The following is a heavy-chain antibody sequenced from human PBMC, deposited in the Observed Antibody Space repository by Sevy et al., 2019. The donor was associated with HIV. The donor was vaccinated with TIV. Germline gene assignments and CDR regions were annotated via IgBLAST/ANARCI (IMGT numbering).Heavy chain of an antibody. J-gene: IGHJ4*02. D-gene: IGHD1-26*01. V-gene: IGHV4-59*08. CDR2: IYYNGHI. CDR3: AGENAWGRGYS. CDR1: GGSITSLY. Sequence: SETLSLTCTVSGGSITSLYWNWIRQPPGKGLEWIANIYYNGHINYNPSLKNRVTSSLDTSKNQFSLRLSSVTAADTAMYYCAGENAWGRGYSWGQGTLVTVSS.